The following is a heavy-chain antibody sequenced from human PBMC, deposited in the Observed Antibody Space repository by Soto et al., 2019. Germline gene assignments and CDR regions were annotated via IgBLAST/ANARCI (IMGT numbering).Heavy chain of an antibody. Sequence: QVQLQQSGPGLVQTSQTLSLTCVISGDTVSSNRAAWNWFRQSPSRGLEWLGRSYFRSKWYHDSSPSLKGRLTLRGETSKNLLSLPLTSLAPEDTSLYFYTRERLYPGRITWTLGFDYWGHRILVNVAA. CDR1: GDTVSSNRAA. CDR2: SYFRSKWYH. CDR3: TRERLYPGRITWTLGFDY. D-gene: IGHD1-20*01. J-gene: IGHJ4*01. V-gene: IGHV6-1*01.